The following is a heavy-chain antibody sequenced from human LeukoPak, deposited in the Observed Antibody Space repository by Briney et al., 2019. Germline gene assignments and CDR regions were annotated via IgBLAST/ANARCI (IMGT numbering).Heavy chain of an antibody. J-gene: IGHJ4*02. D-gene: IGHD6-13*01. Sequence: ASVKVSCKASGYTFTSYYMHWVRQAPGQGLEWMGIINPSGGSTSYVQKFQGRVTVTRDTSTSTVYMELSSLRSEDTAAYYCARPGSPYSSSWPQDYWGQGTLVTVSS. V-gene: IGHV1-46*01. CDR1: GYTFTSYY. CDR3: ARPGSPYSSSWPQDY. CDR2: INPSGGST.